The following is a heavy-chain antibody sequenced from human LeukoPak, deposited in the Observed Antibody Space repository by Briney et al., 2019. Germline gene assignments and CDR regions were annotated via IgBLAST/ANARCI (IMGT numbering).Heavy chain of an antibody. CDR3: ARLGAGDGYYYYYYYMDV. J-gene: IGHJ6*03. CDR2: ISWNSGSI. V-gene: IGHV3-9*01. CDR1: GFTFDDYA. D-gene: IGHD5-24*01. Sequence: PGRSLRLSCAASGFTFDDYAMHWVRQAPGKGLEWVSGISWNSGSIGYADSVKGRFTISRDNAKNSLYLQMNSLRAEDTAVYYCARLGAGDGYYYYYYYMDVWGKGTTVTVSS.